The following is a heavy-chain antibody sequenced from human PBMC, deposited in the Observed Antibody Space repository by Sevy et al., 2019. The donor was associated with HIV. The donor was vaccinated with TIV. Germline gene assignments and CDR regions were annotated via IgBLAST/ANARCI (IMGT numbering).Heavy chain of an antibody. D-gene: IGHD1-26*01. Sequence: GGSLRLSCAASGLTLRNCGMTWVRQAPGKGLEWVSTISDGGGNTYYADSVKGRFTISRDSSNNTLYLQMNSLRAGATAVYYCAGRRGGPYYFDYWGQGMLVTVSS. CDR2: ISDGGGNT. CDR3: AGRRGGPYYFDY. CDR1: GLTLRNCG. V-gene: IGHV3-23*01. J-gene: IGHJ4*02.